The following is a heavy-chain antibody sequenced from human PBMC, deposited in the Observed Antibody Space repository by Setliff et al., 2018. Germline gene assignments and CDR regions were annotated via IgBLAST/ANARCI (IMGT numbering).Heavy chain of an antibody. CDR1: GGSISSGSYY. V-gene: IGHV4-31*03. J-gene: IGHJ3*02. CDR3: ARDPLTTNRRRAFDI. D-gene: IGHD4-17*01. Sequence: PSETLSLTCTVSGGSISSGSYYWSWIRQPAGKGLEWLGYIYYSGSTYYNPSLKSRVTISVDTSKNQFSLKLSSVTAADTAVYYCARDPLTTNRRRAFDIWGQGTMVTVSS. CDR2: IYYSGST.